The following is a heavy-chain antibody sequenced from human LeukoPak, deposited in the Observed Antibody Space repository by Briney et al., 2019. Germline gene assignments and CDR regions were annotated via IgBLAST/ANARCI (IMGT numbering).Heavy chain of an antibody. Sequence: GGSLRLSCAASGFTFSSNYMSWVRQAPGKGLAWVANIKQDGSEKYYVDSVKGRFTISRDNAKNSLYLQMNSLRAEDTAVYYCAREQNSSSWYYYYYYYMDVWGKGTTVTVSS. D-gene: IGHD6-13*01. J-gene: IGHJ6*03. V-gene: IGHV3-7*01. CDR3: AREQNSSSWYYYYYYYMDV. CDR2: IKQDGSEK. CDR1: GFTFSSNY.